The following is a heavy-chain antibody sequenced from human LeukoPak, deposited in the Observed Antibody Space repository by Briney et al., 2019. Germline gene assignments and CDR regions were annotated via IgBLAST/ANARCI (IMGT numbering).Heavy chain of an antibody. CDR2: ITADDGDT. D-gene: IGHD4-17*01. CDR3: ARDEDYGISVNVDY. Sequence: ASVKVSCKASGYTFTKYAIHWVRQAPGHRLEWMGWITADDGDTKYSEDLQGRVTITSGTSASTAYMELRSLRSDDTAVYYCARDEDYGISVNVDYWGQGTLVTVSS. J-gene: IGHJ4*02. CDR1: GYTFTKYA. V-gene: IGHV1-3*01.